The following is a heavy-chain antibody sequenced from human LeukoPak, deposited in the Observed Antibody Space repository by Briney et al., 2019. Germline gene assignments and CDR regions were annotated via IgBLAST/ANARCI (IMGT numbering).Heavy chain of an antibody. CDR2: IYYSGST. J-gene: IGHJ4*02. D-gene: IGHD2-2*01. CDR3: ARSGPPATAFDY. CDR1: GGSISNYY. V-gene: IGHV4-59*01. Sequence: TSETLSLTCTVSGGSISNYYWSWIRQPPGKGLEWIGYIYYSGSTNYNPSLKSRVTISVDTSKNQFSLKLSSVTAADTAVYYCARSGPPATAFDYWGQGTLVTVSS.